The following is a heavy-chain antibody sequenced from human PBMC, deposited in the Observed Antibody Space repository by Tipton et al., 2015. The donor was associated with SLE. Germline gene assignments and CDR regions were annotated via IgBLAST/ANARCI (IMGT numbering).Heavy chain of an antibody. J-gene: IGHJ6*03. Sequence: QLVQSGPEVKKPGASVKVSCKASGYTFTGYYMHWIRQAPGQGLEWMGRINPISGDTDSAQEFQGRVTMTRDTSTSTVYMELSSLRSEDTAVYYCARDLGKYCSSTSCYRVDYYYYMDVWGKGTTVTVSS. CDR1: GYTFTGYY. CDR3: ARDLGKYCSSTSCYRVDYYYYMDV. V-gene: IGHV1-2*06. CDR2: INPISGDT. D-gene: IGHD2-2*01.